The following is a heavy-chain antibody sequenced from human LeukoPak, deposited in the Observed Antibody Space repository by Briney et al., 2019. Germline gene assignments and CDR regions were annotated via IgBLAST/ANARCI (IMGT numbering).Heavy chain of an antibody. V-gene: IGHV3-23*01. CDR1: GFTFSSYA. CDR2: ISGSGGST. D-gene: IGHD6-19*01. J-gene: IGHJ4*02. CDR3: AKGLSGWYDY. Sequence: ASVKVSCKASGFTFSSYAMSWVRQAPGKGLEWVSAISGSGGSTYYADSVKGRFTISRDNSKNTLYLQMNSLRAEDTAVYYCAKGLSGWYDYWGQGTLVTVSS.